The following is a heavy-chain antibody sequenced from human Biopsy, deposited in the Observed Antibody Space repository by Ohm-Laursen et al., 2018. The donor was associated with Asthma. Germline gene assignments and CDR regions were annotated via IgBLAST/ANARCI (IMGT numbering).Heavy chain of an antibody. CDR2: IMTVFGTT. CDR1: GGTFSNFA. Sequence: GALVKVSCKAPGGTFSNFAISWVRQAPGQGLEWLGGIMTVFGTTNYAQKFQGRVTITADESTSTAYMEVTSLRSEDTAIYYCARCQVGYSSGWSLLLKKIYYSGMDVWGRGTAVTVSS. D-gene: IGHD6-19*01. J-gene: IGHJ6*02. CDR3: ARCQVGYSSGWSLLLKKIYYSGMDV. V-gene: IGHV1-69*13.